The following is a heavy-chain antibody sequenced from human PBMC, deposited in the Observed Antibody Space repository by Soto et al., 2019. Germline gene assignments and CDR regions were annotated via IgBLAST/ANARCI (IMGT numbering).Heavy chain of an antibody. Sequence: PSETLSLTCTVSGGSTSSYYWSWIRQPPGKGLEWIGYIYYSGSTNYNPSLKSRVTISVDTSKNQFSLKLSSVTAADTAVYYCARLGPYCSSTSCYRGLESYYYYYMDVWGKGTTVTVSS. CDR2: IYYSGST. D-gene: IGHD2-2*02. CDR1: GGSTSSYY. CDR3: ARLGPYCSSTSCYRGLESYYYYYMDV. V-gene: IGHV4-59*08. J-gene: IGHJ6*03.